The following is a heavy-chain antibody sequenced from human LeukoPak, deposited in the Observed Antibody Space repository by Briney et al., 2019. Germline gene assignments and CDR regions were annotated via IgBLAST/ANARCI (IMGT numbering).Heavy chain of an antibody. V-gene: IGHV3-23*01. Sequence: PGRSLRLSCAASGFTFSSYAMSWVRQAPGKGLEWVSGISGSGDRRHYADSVKGRFTISRDNSNKTLYLQMNSLRAEDTALYYCAKDQDQWLVQYFDFWGQGTLVTVSS. D-gene: IGHD6-19*01. CDR3: AKDQDQWLVQYFDF. CDR2: ISGSGDRR. CDR1: GFTFSSYA. J-gene: IGHJ4*02.